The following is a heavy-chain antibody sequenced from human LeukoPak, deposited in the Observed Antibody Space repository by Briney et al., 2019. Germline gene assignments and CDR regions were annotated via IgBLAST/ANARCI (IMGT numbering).Heavy chain of an antibody. CDR3: ARDPAERLRGATYYYYMDV. V-gene: IGHV1-69*05. Sequence: SVKVSCKASGRTFSTHAISWVRQAPGQALEWMGGIIPRSGTANYAQKFQGRVTINTDESTSTAYMELSSLTSGDTAVYYCARDPAERLRGATYYYYMDVWGKGTTVTVSS. CDR2: IIPRSGTA. J-gene: IGHJ6*03. CDR1: GRTFSTHA. D-gene: IGHD1-1*01.